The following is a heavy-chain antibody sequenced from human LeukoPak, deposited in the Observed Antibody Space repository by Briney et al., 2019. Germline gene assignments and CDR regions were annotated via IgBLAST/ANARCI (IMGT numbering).Heavy chain of an antibody. CDR1: GFTFSSYA. CDR2: ISYDGSNK. V-gene: IGHV3-30-3*01. D-gene: IGHD3-3*01. CDR3: ARDLNYDFWSGNDYYYYGMDV. J-gene: IGHJ6*02. Sequence: GGSLRLSCAASGFTFSSYAMHWVRQAPGKGLEWVAVISYDGSNKYYADSVKGRFTISRDNSKNTLYLQMNSLRAEDTAVYYCARDLNYDFWSGNDYYYYGMDVWGQGTTVTVSS.